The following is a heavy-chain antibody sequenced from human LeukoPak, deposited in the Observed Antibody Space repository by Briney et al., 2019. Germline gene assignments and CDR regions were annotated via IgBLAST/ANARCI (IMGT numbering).Heavy chain of an antibody. CDR2: ISAYNGNT. J-gene: IGHJ4*02. CDR1: GYTFTSYG. CDR3: ARMKASKDIVVVPAAMLPFDY. D-gene: IGHD2-2*01. Sequence: ASVKVSCKASGYTFTSYGISWVRQAPGQGLEWMGWISAYNGNTNYAQKLQGRVTMTTDTSTSTAYMELSRLRSDDTAVYYCARMKASKDIVVVPAAMLPFDYWGQGTLVTVSS. V-gene: IGHV1-18*01.